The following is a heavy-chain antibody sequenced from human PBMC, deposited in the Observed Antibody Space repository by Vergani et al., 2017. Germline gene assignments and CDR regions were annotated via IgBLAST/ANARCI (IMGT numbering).Heavy chain of an antibody. Sequence: QVQLVESGGGVVQLGRSLRLSCAASGFTFSSSSMHWVRQAPGKGLEWVAVISYVGSNKYYADSVKGRFTISSDNSKNTQYLQMNSLRAEDTAVYYCEREGDYDFWSGYYYYYYYMDVWGKGTTVTVSS. CDR1: GFTFSSSS. J-gene: IGHJ6*03. D-gene: IGHD3-3*01. V-gene: IGHV3-30-3*01. CDR3: EREGDYDFWSGYYYYYYYMDV. CDR2: ISYVGSNK.